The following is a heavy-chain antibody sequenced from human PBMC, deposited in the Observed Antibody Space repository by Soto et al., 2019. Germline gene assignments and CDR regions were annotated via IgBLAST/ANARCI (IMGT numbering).Heavy chain of an antibody. CDR3: ARGIFCSGGSCPGAYYYYGMDV. J-gene: IGHJ6*04. Sequence: ASVKVSCKASGYTFTGYYMHWVRQAPGQGLEWMGWINPNSGGTNYAQKFQGWVTMTRDTSISTAYMELSRLRSDDTAVYYCARGIFCSGGSCPGAYYYYGMDVWGKGTTVTVSS. V-gene: IGHV1-2*04. D-gene: IGHD2-15*01. CDR1: GYTFTGYY. CDR2: INPNSGGT.